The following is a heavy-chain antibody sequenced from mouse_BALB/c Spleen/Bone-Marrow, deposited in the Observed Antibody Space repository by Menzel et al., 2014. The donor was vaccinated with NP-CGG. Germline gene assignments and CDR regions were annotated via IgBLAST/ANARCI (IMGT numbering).Heavy chain of an antibody. Sequence: LQQSGGGLVKPGGSLTLSCAASGFTFSSYIMSWVRQTPEKRLEWVAYISNGGGSIYYPDTVKGRFTISRDNDKNSLYLQMSSLKSEDTAMYYCAGHYYDSSPFAYWGQGTLVTVSA. D-gene: IGHD1-1*01. CDR1: GFTFSSYI. CDR3: AGHYYDSSPFAY. CDR2: ISNGGGSI. J-gene: IGHJ3*01. V-gene: IGHV5-12-2*01.